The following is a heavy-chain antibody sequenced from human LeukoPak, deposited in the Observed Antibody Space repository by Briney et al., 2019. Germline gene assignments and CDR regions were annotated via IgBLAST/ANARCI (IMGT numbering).Heavy chain of an antibody. CDR2: IKQDGRVK. D-gene: IGHD2-2*01. J-gene: IGHJ6*02. Sequence: GGSLRLSCAASGFTLSSYWMTWVRQAPGKGLEWVANIKQDGRVKYYVDSVKGRFTISRDNAKNSLYLQMNSLRAEDTAVYYCARDILVIVVVPASTVVNYYYYGMDVWGQGTTVTVSS. CDR1: GFTLSSYW. CDR3: ARDILVIVVVPASTVVNYYYYGMDV. V-gene: IGHV3-7*01.